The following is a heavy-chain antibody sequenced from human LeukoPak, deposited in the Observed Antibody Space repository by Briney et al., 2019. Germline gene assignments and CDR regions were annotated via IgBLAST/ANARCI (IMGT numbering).Heavy chain of an antibody. CDR2: ISGSGGDI. D-gene: IGHD1-26*01. V-gene: IGHV3-48*02. J-gene: IGHJ4*02. CDR3: ARDLHSGAYTFDY. CDR1: GFTVSSFS. Sequence: GGSLRLSCAASGFTVSSFSMNWVRQAPGKGLEWVSYISGSGGDIHYADSVKGRFTISRNNAKNSLYLQMTSLRDEDTAVYYCARDLHSGAYTFDYWGQGTLVTVSS.